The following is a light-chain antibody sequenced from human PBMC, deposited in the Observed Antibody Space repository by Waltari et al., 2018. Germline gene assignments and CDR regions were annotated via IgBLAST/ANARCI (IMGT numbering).Light chain of an antibody. CDR3: QTYDSSRTAWV. Sequence: QSVLTQPPSVSGAPGQRVTISCTGTGSNLGAGYDVHWYQQVPGTVPKLLTYVNTNRPSGVPDRFSASKSGTSASLAITGLQAEDEADYYCQTYDSSRTAWVFGGGTKLTVL. J-gene: IGLJ3*02. CDR1: GSNLGAGYD. CDR2: VNT. V-gene: IGLV1-40*01.